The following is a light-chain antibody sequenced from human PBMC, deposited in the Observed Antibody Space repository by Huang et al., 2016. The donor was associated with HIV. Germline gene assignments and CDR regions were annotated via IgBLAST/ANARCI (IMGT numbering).Light chain of an antibody. Sequence: DIQMTQSPSSLSAFVGDTVTITCRASQGISNSVAWYQQKPGKAPKLLLYSTSRLESWDPSRFRGGGSGTDYTLTINSLQPDDFATYYCQQYYTSPTFGQGSKVEIK. CDR1: QGISNS. CDR2: STS. CDR3: QQYYTSPT. J-gene: IGKJ1*01. V-gene: IGKV1-NL1*01.